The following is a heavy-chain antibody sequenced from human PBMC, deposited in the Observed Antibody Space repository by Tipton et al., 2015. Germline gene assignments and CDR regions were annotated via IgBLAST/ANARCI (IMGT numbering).Heavy chain of an antibody. V-gene: IGHV4-38-2*01. CDR1: AYSISTDYY. CDR3: AAYCAGGSCADH. CDR2: ISHSGNT. J-gene: IGHJ4*02. Sequence: TLSLTCAVSAYSISTDYYWVWIRQPPGKGLEWIGTISHSGNTYYNPSLKSRVTMSRDTSKNQFSLKLTSVTAADTAVYYCAAYCAGGSCADHWGQGTLVTVSS. D-gene: IGHD2-15*01.